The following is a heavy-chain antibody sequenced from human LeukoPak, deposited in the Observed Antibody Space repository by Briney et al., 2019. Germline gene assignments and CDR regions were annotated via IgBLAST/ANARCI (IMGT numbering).Heavy chain of an antibody. CDR2: ISSSSYI. D-gene: IGHD3-22*01. V-gene: IGHV3-21*01. J-gene: IGHJ4*02. CDR3: ARDTYYYDSSGYYPPDY. CDR1: GFTFSSYS. Sequence: GGSLRLSCAASGFTFSSYSMNWVRQAPGKGLEGVSSISSSSYIYYADSVKGRFTISRDNAKNSLYLQMNSLRAEDTAVYYCARDTYYYDSSGYYPPDYWGQGTLVTVSS.